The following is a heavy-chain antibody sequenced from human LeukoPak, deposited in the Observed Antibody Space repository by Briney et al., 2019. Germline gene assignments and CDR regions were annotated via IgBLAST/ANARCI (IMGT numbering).Heavy chain of an antibody. J-gene: IGHJ4*02. D-gene: IGHD1-14*01. CDR1: GGSISSSSYY. CDR2: IYYSGST. CDR3: ARDLGYHGTGFDY. V-gene: IGHV4-39*07. Sequence: SETLSLTCTVSGGSISSSSYYWGWIRQPPGKGLEWIGSIYYSGSTYYNPSLKSRVTISVDTSKNQFSLKLSSVTAADTAVYYCARDLGYHGTGFDYWGQGTLVTVSS.